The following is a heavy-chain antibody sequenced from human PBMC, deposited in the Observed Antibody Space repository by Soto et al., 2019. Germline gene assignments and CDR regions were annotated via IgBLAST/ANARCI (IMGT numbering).Heavy chain of an antibody. CDR1: GFTFDDYA. J-gene: IGHJ3*02. CDR3: ARAEDQRWLNYAFDI. V-gene: IGHV3-9*01. Sequence: EVQLVESGGGLVQAGRSLRLSCVASGFTFDDYAMHWVRQVPGKGLEWVSGITWNSGTIDYADSVKGRFTMSRDNAKNSLYLQMSSLRVGDTALYYCARAEDQRWLNYAFDIWGQGTTVTVSS. D-gene: IGHD2-2*01. CDR2: ITWNSGTI.